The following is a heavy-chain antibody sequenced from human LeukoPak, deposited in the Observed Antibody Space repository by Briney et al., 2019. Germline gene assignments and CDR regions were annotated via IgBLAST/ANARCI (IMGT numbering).Heavy chain of an antibody. Sequence: SETLSLTCTVSGGSLSSRNYYWGWIRQPPGKGLEWIGTIYYSGSTYYNPSLKSRVTISVDTSKNHFSLRLSFVTAADTAVYYCASRPPDYGDLFDYWGQGTLVTVSS. J-gene: IGHJ4*02. V-gene: IGHV4-39*02. CDR1: GGSLSSRNYY. D-gene: IGHD4-17*01. CDR2: IYYSGST. CDR3: ASRPPDYGDLFDY.